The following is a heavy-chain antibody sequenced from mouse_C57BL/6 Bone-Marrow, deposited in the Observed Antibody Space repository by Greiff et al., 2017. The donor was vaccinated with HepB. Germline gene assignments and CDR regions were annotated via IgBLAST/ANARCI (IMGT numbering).Heavy chain of an antibody. V-gene: IGHV3-6*01. J-gene: IGHJ2*01. Sequence: EVQLQQSGPGLVKPSQSLSLTCPVTCYSISSGYYWNWLRQFPGNKLEWMGYISYDGSNNYNPSLKNRISITRDTSKNQFFLKLNSVTTEDTATYYCAREGGIDYWGQGTTLTVSS. CDR1: CYSISSGYY. CDR2: ISYDGSN. CDR3: AREGGIDY.